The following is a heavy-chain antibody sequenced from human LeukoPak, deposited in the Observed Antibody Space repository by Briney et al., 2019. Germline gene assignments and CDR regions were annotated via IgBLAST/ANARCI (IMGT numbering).Heavy chain of an antibody. CDR3: TKKEWN. CDR2: IGGSGSST. V-gene: IGHV3-23*01. Sequence: GGSLRLSCVGSRLTFSGFEMNWVRQAPGKGLEWVSAIGGSGSSTYYADSVKGRFTISRDNSKNTLSLHMNSLRAEDTAVYYCTKKEWNWGQGTLVTVSS. D-gene: IGHD3-3*01. J-gene: IGHJ4*02. CDR1: RLTFSGFE.